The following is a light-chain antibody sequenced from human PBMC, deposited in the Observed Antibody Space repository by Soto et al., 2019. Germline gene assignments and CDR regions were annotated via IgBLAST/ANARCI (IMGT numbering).Light chain of an antibody. Sequence: QSALTQPASVSGSPGQSITISCTGTSSDVGGYNYVSWYQQHPGKAPKLMIYEVSNRPSGVSNRFSGSKSGNTASLIISGLQAEDEADYYCSSYTSSSTLVYVFGTGTKLTVL. CDR2: EVS. CDR1: SSDVGGYNY. CDR3: SSYTSSSTLVYV. V-gene: IGLV2-14*01. J-gene: IGLJ1*01.